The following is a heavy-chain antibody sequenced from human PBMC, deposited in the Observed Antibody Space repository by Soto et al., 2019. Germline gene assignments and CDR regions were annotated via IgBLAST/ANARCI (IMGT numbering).Heavy chain of an antibody. Sequence: QPGGSLRLSCVGSGFTFSSYRMTWVRQAPGKGLEWVSHISATNSDIYYADSVKGRFTISRHNAKNSLYLHMNSLRDDDTAVYYCARGPLYCTGDTCKVLGSWGQGTLVTVSS. D-gene: IGHD2-8*02. V-gene: IGHV3-48*02. CDR1: GFTFSSYR. CDR3: ARGPLYCTGDTCKVLGS. J-gene: IGHJ5*02. CDR2: ISATNSDI.